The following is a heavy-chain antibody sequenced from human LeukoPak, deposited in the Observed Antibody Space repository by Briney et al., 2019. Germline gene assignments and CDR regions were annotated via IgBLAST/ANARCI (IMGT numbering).Heavy chain of an antibody. V-gene: IGHV3-53*01. D-gene: IGHD3-22*01. CDR3: ARATYYYDSSGYYALGYYYYYMDV. CDR2: IYSGGST. CDR1: GFTVSSNY. J-gene: IGHJ6*03. Sequence: PGGSLRLSCAASGFTVSSNYMSCVRQAPGKGLEWVSVIYSGGSTYYADSVKGRFTISRDNSKNTLYLQMNSLRAEDTAVYYCARATYYYDSSGYYALGYYYYYMDVWGKGTTVTVSS.